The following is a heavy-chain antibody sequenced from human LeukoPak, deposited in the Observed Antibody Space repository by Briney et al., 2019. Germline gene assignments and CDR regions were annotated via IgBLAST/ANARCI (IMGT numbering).Heavy chain of an antibody. CDR2: INTNTGNP. D-gene: IGHD6-13*01. CDR3: ARGGDPSSWYDGPPDY. CDR1: GYTFTSYA. V-gene: IGHV7-4-1*02. Sequence: ASVKVSCKASGYTFTSYAMNWVRQAPGQGLEWMGWINTNTGNPTYAQGFTGRFVFSLDTSVSTAYLQISSLKAEDTAVYYCARGGDPSSWYDGPPDYWGQGTLVTVSS. J-gene: IGHJ4*02.